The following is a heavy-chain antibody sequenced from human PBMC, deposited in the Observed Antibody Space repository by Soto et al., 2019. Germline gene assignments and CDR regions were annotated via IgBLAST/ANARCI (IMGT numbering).Heavy chain of an antibody. V-gene: IGHV4-34*01. CDR1: GGSFSGYY. Sequence: SETLSLTCAVYGGSFSGYYWSWIRQPPGKGLEWIGEINHSGSTNYNPSLKSRVTISVDTSKNQFSLKLSSVTAADTAVYFCALKYCSSTRCYDTDYWGQGTLVTVSS. CDR3: ALKYCSSTRCYDTDY. CDR2: INHSGST. D-gene: IGHD2-2*01. J-gene: IGHJ4*02.